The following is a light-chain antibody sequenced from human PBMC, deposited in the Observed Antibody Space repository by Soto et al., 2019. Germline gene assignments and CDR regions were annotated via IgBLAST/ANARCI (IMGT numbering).Light chain of an antibody. CDR3: PQRRNWPLYT. CDR2: DAS. Sequence: EIVLTQSPATLSLSPGESATLSCRASQSISNYLAWYQQKPGQAPRLLIYDASNRATGIPARFSGSGSGTDFTLTISTLEPEDFAIYYCPQRRNWPLYTFGQGTKLEIK. CDR1: QSISNY. J-gene: IGKJ2*01. V-gene: IGKV3-11*01.